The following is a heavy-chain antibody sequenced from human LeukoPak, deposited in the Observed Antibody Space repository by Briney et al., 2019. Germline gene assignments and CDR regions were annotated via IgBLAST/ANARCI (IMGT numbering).Heavy chain of an antibody. Sequence: ASVKVSCKAFGYTFTSNYMHWVRQAPGQGPEWMGVISPSGGSTTYAQKFQGRVTLTRDMSTSTDYLELSSLRSDDTAVYYCARASFWESPINWFDPWGQGTLVTVSS. V-gene: IGHV1-46*01. CDR1: GYTFTSNY. CDR2: ISPSGGST. CDR3: ARASFWESPINWFDP. D-gene: IGHD3-16*01. J-gene: IGHJ5*02.